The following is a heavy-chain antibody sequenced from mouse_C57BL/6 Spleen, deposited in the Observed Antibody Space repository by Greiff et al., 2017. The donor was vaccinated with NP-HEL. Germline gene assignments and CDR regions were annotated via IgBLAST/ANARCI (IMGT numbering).Heavy chain of an antibody. D-gene: IGHD2-2*01. CDR1: GYTFTSYW. CDR3: AGYDYAMDY. J-gene: IGHJ4*01. V-gene: IGHV1-64*01. Sequence: QVQLQQSGAELVKPGASVKLSCKASGYTFTSYWMHWVKQRPGQGLEWIGMIHPNSGSTNYNEKFKSKATLTVDKSSSTAYMQLSSLTSEDAAVYYCAGYDYAMDYWSQGTSVTVSS. CDR2: IHPNSGST.